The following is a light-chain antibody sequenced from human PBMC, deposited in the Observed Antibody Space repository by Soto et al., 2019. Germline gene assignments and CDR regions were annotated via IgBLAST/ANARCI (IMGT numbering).Light chain of an antibody. Sequence: EIVLTQSPGTLSLCPGERATLSCRASQSVSSSYLAWYQQKPGQAPSLLIYGASSRATGIPDRFSGSGSGTDFTLTISRLEPEDFAVYYCQQYGSSPYTFGQGTKLEIK. V-gene: IGKV3-20*01. J-gene: IGKJ2*01. CDR3: QQYGSSPYT. CDR1: QSVSSSY. CDR2: GAS.